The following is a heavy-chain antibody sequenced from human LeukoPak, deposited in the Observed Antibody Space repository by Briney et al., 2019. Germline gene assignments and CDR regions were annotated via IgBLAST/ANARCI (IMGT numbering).Heavy chain of an antibody. CDR1: GDSINSYY. V-gene: IGHV4-4*07. D-gene: IGHD3-10*01. CDR2: IYTSGST. CDR3: ARGGGNSRPYYYMDV. J-gene: IGHJ6*03. Sequence: SETLSLTCTVSGDSINSYYRSWIRQSAGKGLEWIGHIYTSGSTNYNPSLRSRVTMSVDTSENQFSLKLRSVTAADTAMNYCARGGGNSRPYYYMDVWGKGTTVTVSS.